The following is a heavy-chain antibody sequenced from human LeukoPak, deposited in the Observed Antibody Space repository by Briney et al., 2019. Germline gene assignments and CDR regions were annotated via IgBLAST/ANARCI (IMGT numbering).Heavy chain of an antibody. CDR2: IYYSGST. CDR1: GGSMSSYY. D-gene: IGHD3-22*01. V-gene: IGHV4-59*01. J-gene: IGHJ4*02. CDR3: ARNYDSSGYTAFGH. Sequence: SQTLSLTCPVSGGSMSSYYCSWIRQPPGKGLEWIGHIYYSGSTNYNPSLKSRVTISVDTSKNQFSLRLSSVTAADTAVYYCARNYDSSGYTAFGHWGRGTPVTVSS.